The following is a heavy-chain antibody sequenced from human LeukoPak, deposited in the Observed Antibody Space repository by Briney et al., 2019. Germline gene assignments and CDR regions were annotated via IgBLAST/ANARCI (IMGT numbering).Heavy chain of an antibody. CDR2: IYYSGGT. CDR3: AREHYYGSGRGWFDP. D-gene: IGHD3-10*01. J-gene: IGHJ5*02. V-gene: IGHV4-30-4*01. Sequence: PSQTLSLTCTVSGSPISSGDYYWSWIRQPPGKGLEWIGYIYYSGGTYYNPSLKSRVTISVDTSKNQFSLKLSSVTAADTAVYYCAREHYYGSGRGWFDPWGQGTLVTVSS. CDR1: GSPISSGDYY.